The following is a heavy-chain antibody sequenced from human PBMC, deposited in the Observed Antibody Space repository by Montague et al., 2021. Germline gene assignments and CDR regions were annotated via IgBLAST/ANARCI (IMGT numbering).Heavy chain of an antibody. CDR3: AREIPGGSYAMDV. Sequence: SLRLSCAASGFSFSDYIMDWVRQAPGQGLEWVGRTLKKEHNYRTVYAAPVTGRFTISRDDSKNSSYLQMNSLRAEDTAVYYCAREIPGGSYAMDVRGRGTTVTVSS. D-gene: IGHD3-16*01. CDR1: GFSFSDYI. V-gene: IGHV3-72*01. CDR2: TLKKEHNYRT. J-gene: IGHJ6*02.